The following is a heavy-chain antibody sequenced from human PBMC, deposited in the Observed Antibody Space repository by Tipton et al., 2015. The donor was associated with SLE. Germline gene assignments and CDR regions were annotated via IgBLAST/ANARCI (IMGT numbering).Heavy chain of an antibody. CDR3: ARGMLTWRGAIVGVDV. V-gene: IGHV4-38-2*02. Sequence: TLSLTCTVSLYSISSGFYWGWIRQPPGKGLEWIGAIYHSGSTYYSPSLKSRVTMSVDTAKNQFSLKLTSVTAADTAVYYCARGMLTWRGAIVGVDVWGQGTTVNVSS. CDR1: LYSISSGFY. J-gene: IGHJ6*02. D-gene: IGHD2-8*01. CDR2: IYHSGST.